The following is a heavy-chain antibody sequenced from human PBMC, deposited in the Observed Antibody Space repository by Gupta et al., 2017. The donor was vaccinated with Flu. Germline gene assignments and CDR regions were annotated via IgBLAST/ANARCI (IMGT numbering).Heavy chain of an antibody. V-gene: IGHV4-39*01. CDR3: ARSSKLRDGDWSDLEYFDY. CDR2: IYYSGST. CDR1: GGSISSSSYY. D-gene: IGHD3-9*01. Sequence: GPGLVKPSETLSLTCTVSGGSISSSSYYWGWIRQPPGKGLEWIGSIYYSGSTYYNPSLKRRVTISVDTSKNQFARKLSSVTAAETAVYYCARSSKLRDGDWSDLEYFDYGGQGTLVTVSS. J-gene: IGHJ4*02.